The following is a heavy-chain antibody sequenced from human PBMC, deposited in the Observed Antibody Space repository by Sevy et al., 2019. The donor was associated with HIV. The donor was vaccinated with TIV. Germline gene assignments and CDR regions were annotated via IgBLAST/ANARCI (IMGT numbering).Heavy chain of an antibody. Sequence: GGSLRLSCAASGFTFSSYSMNWVRQAPGKGLEWVSYISSSSSTIYYADSVKGRFTISRDNAKNLLYLQMNSLRAEDTAVYYCARDESSYYDFWSGYLGVQYWFDPWGQGTLVTVSS. CDR1: GFTFSSYS. J-gene: IGHJ5*02. CDR3: ARDESSYYDFWSGYLGVQYWFDP. CDR2: ISSSSSTI. D-gene: IGHD3-3*01. V-gene: IGHV3-48*01.